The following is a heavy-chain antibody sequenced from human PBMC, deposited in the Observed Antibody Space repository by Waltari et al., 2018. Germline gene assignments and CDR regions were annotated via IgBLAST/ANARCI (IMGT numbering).Heavy chain of an antibody. D-gene: IGHD6-6*01. CDR3: ARWAYSSSGDY. J-gene: IGHJ4*02. Sequence: QVQLQQWGAGLLKPSETLSLTCAVYGGSFSGYYWSWIRQPPGKGLEWIGEITHSGSTNYNPSLKSRVTISVDTSKNQFSLKLSSVTAADTAVYYCARWAYSSSGDYWGQGTLVTVSS. V-gene: IGHV4-34*01. CDR2: ITHSGST. CDR1: GGSFSGYY.